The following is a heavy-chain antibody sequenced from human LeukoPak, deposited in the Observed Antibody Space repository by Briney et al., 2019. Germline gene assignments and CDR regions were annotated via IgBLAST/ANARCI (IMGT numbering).Heavy chain of an antibody. CDR3: APTEGYGDLDFDY. CDR2: ISGSGGST. J-gene: IGHJ4*02. Sequence: GGSLRFSCAASGFTFSSYAMSWVRQAPGKGLEWVSAISGSGGSTYYADSVKGRFTISRDNSKNTLYLQMNSLRAEDTAVYYCAPTEGYGDLDFDYWGQGTLVTVSS. D-gene: IGHD4-17*01. V-gene: IGHV3-23*01. CDR1: GFTFSSYA.